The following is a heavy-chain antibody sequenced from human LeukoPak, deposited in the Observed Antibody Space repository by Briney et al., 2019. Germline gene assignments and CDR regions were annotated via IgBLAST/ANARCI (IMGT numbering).Heavy chain of an antibody. V-gene: IGHV3-21*01. CDR3: ARGLRNSGYETPYYYYGMDV. CDR1: GFTFSSYS. D-gene: IGHD5-12*01. Sequence: GGSLRLSCAASGFTFSSYSMNWVRQAPGKGLEWVSSISSSSSYIYYADSVKGRFTISRDNAKNSLYLQMNSLRAEDTAVYYCARGLRNSGYETPYYYYGMDVWGKGITVTVSS. CDR2: ISSSSSYI. J-gene: IGHJ6*04.